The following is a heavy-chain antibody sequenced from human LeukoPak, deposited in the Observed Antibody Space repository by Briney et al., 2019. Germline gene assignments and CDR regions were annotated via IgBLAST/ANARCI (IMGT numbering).Heavy chain of an antibody. CDR2: IGGRDGGT. CDR1: GFIFSNYA. Sequence: PGGSLRLSSAASGFIFSNYAMSWVRQAPGKGLEWVSAIGGRDGGTYYADSVKGRFTVSRDALKSTLYLQMNTLRVEDTAVYYCAKWGDYDILTGHYDTDYCGHASLVTVSS. J-gene: IGHJ4*01. D-gene: IGHD3-9*01. CDR3: AKWGDYDILTGHYDTDY. V-gene: IGHV3-23*01.